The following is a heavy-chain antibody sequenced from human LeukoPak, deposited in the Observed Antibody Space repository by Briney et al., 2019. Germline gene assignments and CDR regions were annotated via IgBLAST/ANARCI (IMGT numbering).Heavy chain of an antibody. V-gene: IGHV3-43*02. D-gene: IGHD5-12*01. CDR2: ISGDGGST. CDR1: GFTFDDYA. Sequence: GGSLRLSCAASGFTFDDYAMHWVRQAPGKGLEWVSLISGDGGSTYYADSVKGRFTISRDNSKNSLYLQMNSLRTEDTALYYCAKDKRYSGYDPFDDWGQGTLVTVSS. J-gene: IGHJ4*02. CDR3: AKDKRYSGYDPFDD.